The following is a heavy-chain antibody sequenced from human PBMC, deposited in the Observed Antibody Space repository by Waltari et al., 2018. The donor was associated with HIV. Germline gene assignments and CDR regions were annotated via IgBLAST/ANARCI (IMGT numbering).Heavy chain of an antibody. J-gene: IGHJ6*02. CDR2: ISYDGSNK. Sequence: QVQLVESGGGVVQPGRSLRLSCAASGFTFSSYGMHWVRQAPGKGLERVAVISYDGSNKYDADSVKGRFTSSRDNSKNTLYLQMNSLRAEDTAVYYCAKEQDSSSDRLGMDVWGQGTTVTVSS. CDR3: AKEQDSSSDRLGMDV. V-gene: IGHV3-30*18. CDR1: GFTFSSYG. D-gene: IGHD6-6*01.